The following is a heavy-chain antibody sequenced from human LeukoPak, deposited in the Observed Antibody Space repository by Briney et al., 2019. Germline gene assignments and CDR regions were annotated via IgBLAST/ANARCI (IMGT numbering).Heavy chain of an antibody. D-gene: IGHD1-26*01. CDR2: ITSSSSYI. J-gene: IGHJ6*03. CDR3: ARDPYSGNYGPYYYYYMDV. CDR1: GFTFSSYS. Sequence: RSGGSLRLSCAASGFTFSSYSMNWVRQAPGKGPEWVSSITSSSSYIYYADSVKGRFTISRDNAKNSLYLQMDSLRVEDTAVYYCARDPYSGNYGPYYYYYMDVWGKGTTVTISS. V-gene: IGHV3-21*06.